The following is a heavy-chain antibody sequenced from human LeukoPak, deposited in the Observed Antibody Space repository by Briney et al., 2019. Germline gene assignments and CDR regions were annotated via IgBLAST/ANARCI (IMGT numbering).Heavy chain of an antibody. Sequence: GGSLRLSCAASGFTFSSYGMHWVRQAPGNGLEWVAVIWYDGSNKYYADSVKGRFTISRGNSKNTLYLQMNSLRAEDTAVYYCARASIVGATTRYYYYYGMDVWGQGTTVTVSS. V-gene: IGHV3-33*01. CDR1: GFTFSSYG. CDR3: ARASIVGATTRYYYYYGMDV. J-gene: IGHJ6*02. D-gene: IGHD1-26*01. CDR2: IWYDGSNK.